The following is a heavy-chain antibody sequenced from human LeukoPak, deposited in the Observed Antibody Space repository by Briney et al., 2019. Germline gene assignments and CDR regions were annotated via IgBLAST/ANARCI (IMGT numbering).Heavy chain of an antibody. CDR3: ARENVDSGGYYSGRVFDY. V-gene: IGHV3-30*04. CDR1: RFTFSSYD. CDR2: ISKDGRNK. D-gene: IGHD3-22*01. Sequence: PGGSLRLSCAASRFTFSSYDIHWVRQAPGNRLEWVAVISKDGRNKYYADSVKGRFTISRDNSKNTLFLQMNSLRADDTAVYYCARENVDSGGYYSGRVFDYWGQGTLVTVSS. J-gene: IGHJ4*02.